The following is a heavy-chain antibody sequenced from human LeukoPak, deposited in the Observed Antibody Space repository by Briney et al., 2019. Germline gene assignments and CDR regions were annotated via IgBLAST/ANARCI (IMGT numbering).Heavy chain of an antibody. CDR2: ISGSGGST. CDR1: GFTFSSYA. CDR3: AKDKLAYCSGGSCYYFDY. J-gene: IGHJ4*02. Sequence: GGSLRLSCAASGFTFSSYAMSWVRQAQGKGLEWVSAISGSGGSTYYADSVKGRFTISRDNSKNTLYLQMNSLRAEGTAVYYCAKDKLAYCSGGSCYYFDYWGQGTLVTVSS. D-gene: IGHD2-15*01. V-gene: IGHV3-23*01.